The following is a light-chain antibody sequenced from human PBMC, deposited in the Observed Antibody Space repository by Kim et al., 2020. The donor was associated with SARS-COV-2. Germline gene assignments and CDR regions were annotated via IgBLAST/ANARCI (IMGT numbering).Light chain of an antibody. J-gene: IGLJ3*02. CDR3: QVWDGSSDHWV. V-gene: IGLV3-21*04. CDR1: NLGSKG. Sequence: SYELTQPPSLSVAPGKTAQITCGGNNLGSKGVHWYQQKPGQAPVLVISFDRDRPSGIPERFSGSNPGTTATLTISRVEAGDEADYYFQVWDGSSDHWVFGGGTKLTVL. CDR2: FDR.